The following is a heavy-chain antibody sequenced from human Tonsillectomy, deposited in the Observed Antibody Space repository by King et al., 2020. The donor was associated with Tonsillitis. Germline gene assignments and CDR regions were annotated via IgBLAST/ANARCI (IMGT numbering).Heavy chain of an antibody. CDR2: ISGSGGST. V-gene: IGHV3-23*04. CDR1: GFTFSSYA. Sequence: VQLVESGGGLVQPGGSLRLSCAASGFTFSSYAMSWVRQAPGKGLECVSGISGSGGSTYYADSVKGRFTISSDNSKNTLYLQMNSLRVDDTAVYSCANPVWSGYPNCDYWGQGTLVTVSS. CDR3: ANPVWSGYPNCDY. D-gene: IGHD3-3*01. J-gene: IGHJ4*02.